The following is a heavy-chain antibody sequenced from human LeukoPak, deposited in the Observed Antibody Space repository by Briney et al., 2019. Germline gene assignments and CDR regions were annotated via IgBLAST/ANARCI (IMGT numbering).Heavy chain of an antibody. J-gene: IGHJ4*02. CDR3: AEFYDILTGYFDY. CDR2: ISGGSGNT. V-gene: IGHV3-23*01. CDR1: GFTFSSYA. Sequence: GGSLRLSCVASGFTFSSYAMSWVRQSPGKGLEWVSGISGGSGNTEYADSVRGRFTISRDNSKSTLYLQMNSLRAEDTAVYYCAEFYDILTGYFDYWGQGTLVTVSS. D-gene: IGHD3-9*01.